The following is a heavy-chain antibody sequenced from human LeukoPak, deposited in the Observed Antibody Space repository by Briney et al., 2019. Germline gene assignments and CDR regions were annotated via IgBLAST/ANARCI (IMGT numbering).Heavy chain of an antibody. V-gene: IGHV3-64D*09. Sequence: GGSLRLSCSASGFTLSSYAMHWVRQAPGKGLEYVSAISSNGGSTYYADSVKGRFTISRDNSKNTLYLQMSSLRAEDTAVYYCVKGLDYYDSSGYSQTIDYWGQGTLVTVSS. CDR3: VKGLDYYDSSGYSQTIDY. D-gene: IGHD3-22*01. CDR1: GFTLSSYA. J-gene: IGHJ4*02. CDR2: ISSNGGST.